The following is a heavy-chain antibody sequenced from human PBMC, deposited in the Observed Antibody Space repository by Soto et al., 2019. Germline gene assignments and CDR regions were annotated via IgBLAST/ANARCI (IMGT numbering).Heavy chain of an antibody. CDR3: ASHRAYSGDHAFDI. J-gene: IGHJ3*02. CDR2: IYYSGST. CDR1: GGSSSSHDFY. D-gene: IGHD2-15*01. V-gene: IGHV4-31*03. Sequence: SQTLSVTYTVSGGSSSSHDFYWSCIRQHPGKGLEWIGYIYYSGSTYYNPSLKSRVTISVDTSKNQFSLKLSSVTAADTAVYYCASHRAYSGDHAFDIWGQGTMVTVSS.